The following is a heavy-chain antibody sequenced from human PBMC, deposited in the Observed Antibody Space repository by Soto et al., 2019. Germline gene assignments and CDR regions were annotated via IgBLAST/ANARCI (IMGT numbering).Heavy chain of an antibody. J-gene: IGHJ6*02. D-gene: IGHD6-13*01. CDR3: ARDEIDSSSWYGTLHRYYYYYGMDV. Sequence: GASVKVSCKASGYTFTSYAMHWVRQAPGQRLEWMGWINAGNGNTKYSQKFQGRVTITRDTSASTAYMELSSLRSEDTAVYYCARDEIDSSSWYGTLHRYYYYYGMDVWGQGTTVTVSS. V-gene: IGHV1-3*01. CDR2: INAGNGNT. CDR1: GYTFTSYA.